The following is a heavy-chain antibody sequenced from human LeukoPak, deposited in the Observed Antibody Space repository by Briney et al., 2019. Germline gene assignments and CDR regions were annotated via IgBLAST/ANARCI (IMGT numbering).Heavy chain of an antibody. J-gene: IGHJ4*02. Sequence: ASVKVSCKASGYTFSIYNMHWVRQAPGQGLEWMGIINPSGGTSYAQKLQGRITMTRDTSTSTLYMESSRLKSEDTAVYYCARDSTRKGGSYGYWGQGTLVTVSS. CDR2: INPSGGT. D-gene: IGHD1-26*01. CDR1: GYTFSIYN. CDR3: ARDSTRKGGSYGY. V-gene: IGHV1-46*01.